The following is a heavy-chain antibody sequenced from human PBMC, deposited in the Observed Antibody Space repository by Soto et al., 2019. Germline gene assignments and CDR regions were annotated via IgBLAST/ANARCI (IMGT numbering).Heavy chain of an antibody. CDR3: VRFLEWFANFDY. CDR1: GGSISSGGYY. J-gene: IGHJ4*02. D-gene: IGHD3-3*01. Sequence: ASETLSLTCTVSGGSISSGGYYWSWIRQHPGKGLEWIGYIYYSGSTYYNPSLKSRVTISVDTSKNQFSLKLSSVTAADTAVYYCVRFLEWFANFDYWGQGTLVTVSS. CDR2: IYYSGST. V-gene: IGHV4-31*03.